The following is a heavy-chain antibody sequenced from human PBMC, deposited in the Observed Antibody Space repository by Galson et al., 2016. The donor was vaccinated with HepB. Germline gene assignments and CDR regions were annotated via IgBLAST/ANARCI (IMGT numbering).Heavy chain of an antibody. Sequence: ETLSLTCTVSGASISATNYYWGWIRQPPGRGLEWIGSIYHTESTNYNPSLESRVTISVDTAKNHLTPSLNSVTAAATAVYYCATGIVVAGKMYYHYMDVWGQGTSVTVSS. V-gene: IGHV4-39*01. D-gene: IGHD6-19*01. CDR2: IYHTEST. CDR1: GASISATNYY. CDR3: ATGIVVAGKMYYHYMDV. J-gene: IGHJ6*03.